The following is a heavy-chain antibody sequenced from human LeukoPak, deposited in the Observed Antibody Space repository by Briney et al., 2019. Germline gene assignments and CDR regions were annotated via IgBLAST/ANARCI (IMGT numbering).Heavy chain of an antibody. Sequence: GGSLRLSCAASGFTFSSYDFHWVRQPTGKGLEWVSAIGTAGDTYYPGSVKGRFTMSRENAKNSLYLQMNSLGAGDTAVYYCARLREAAFDIWGQGTMVTVSS. CDR3: ARLREAAFDI. J-gene: IGHJ3*02. D-gene: IGHD1-26*01. CDR1: GFTFSSYD. V-gene: IGHV3-13*04. CDR2: IGTAGDT.